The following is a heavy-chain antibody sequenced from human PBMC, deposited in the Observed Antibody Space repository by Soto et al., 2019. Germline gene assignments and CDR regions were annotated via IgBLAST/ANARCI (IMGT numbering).Heavy chain of an antibody. CDR1: RGTFSSYT. CDR3: ARGNHRWLQVWYFDL. J-gene: IGHJ2*01. V-gene: IGHV1-69*12. CDR2: IIHICGTA. D-gene: IGHD5-12*01. Sequence: QVQLVQSGAEVKKPGSSVTVSCNASRGTFSSYTISWVRQDPGPGREWMGGIIHICGTANYEQKFQGRVTIPADESTSTAYMELSSRRSEDPAVYYCARGNHRWLQVWYFDLWGRGTLVTVSS.